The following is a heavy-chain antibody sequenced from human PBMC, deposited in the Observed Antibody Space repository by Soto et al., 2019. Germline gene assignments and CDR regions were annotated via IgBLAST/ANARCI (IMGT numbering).Heavy chain of an antibody. D-gene: IGHD4-4*01. V-gene: IGHV1-18*01. CDR3: ARDLLSSTAPNWFDP. CDR1: GYTFTSYG. Sequence: QVQLVQSGAEVKKPGASVKVSCKASGYTFTSYGISWVRQAPGQGLEWMGWISAYNGNTNYAQKRQGRGTMTTDTSTSTAYMELRSLRSDDTAVYYCARDLLSSTAPNWFDPWGQGTLVTVSS. CDR2: ISAYNGNT. J-gene: IGHJ5*02.